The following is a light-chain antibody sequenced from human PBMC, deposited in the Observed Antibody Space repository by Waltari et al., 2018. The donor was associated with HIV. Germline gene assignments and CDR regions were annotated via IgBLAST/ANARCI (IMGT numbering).Light chain of an antibody. J-gene: IGKJ5*01. CDR2: KTS. V-gene: IGKV1-5*03. Sequence: DIQMTQSPSPLSVSVGDRVPITCRASQSISNWLAWYQQKPGKAPKLLVYKTSSLESGVPSRFSGSGSGTEFALTISSLQPDDFATYYCQQFHRYPVTFGQGTRLEIK. CDR3: QQFHRYPVT. CDR1: QSISNW.